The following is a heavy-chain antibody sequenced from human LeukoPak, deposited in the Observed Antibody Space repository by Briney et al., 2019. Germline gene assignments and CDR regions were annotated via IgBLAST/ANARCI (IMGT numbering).Heavy chain of an antibody. CDR1: GGSIDSYC. J-gene: IGHJ4*02. Sequence: SETLSLTCTVSGGSIDSYCWSWIRQPPGKGLEWIGYIYYTGSTEYHPSLKSRVTISLDTSKNQFSLKLTSVTAADTAVYYCARVYQSAEYYFDYWGQGNLVSVSS. V-gene: IGHV4-59*01. CDR3: ARVYQSAEYYFDY. CDR2: IYYTGST. D-gene: IGHD2-2*01.